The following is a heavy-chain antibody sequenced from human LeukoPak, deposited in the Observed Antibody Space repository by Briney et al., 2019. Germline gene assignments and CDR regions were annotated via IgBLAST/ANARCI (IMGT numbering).Heavy chain of an antibody. CDR3: ARDTEYSSSSFILYYYGMDV. D-gene: IGHD6-6*01. CDR2: ISSSSSYI. V-gene: IGHV3-21*01. J-gene: IGHJ6*02. Sequence: GGSLRLSCAASGFTFSSYSMNWVRQAPGKGLEWVSSISSSSSYIYYADSVKGRFTISRDNAKNSLYLQMNSLRAEDTAVYYCARDTEYSSSSFILYYYGMDVWGQGTTVTVPS. CDR1: GFTFSSYS.